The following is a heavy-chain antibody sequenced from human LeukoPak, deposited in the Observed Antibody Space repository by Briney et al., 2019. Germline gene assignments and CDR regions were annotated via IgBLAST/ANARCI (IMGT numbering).Heavy chain of an antibody. CDR2: IRYDGGHK. D-gene: IGHD2-2*01. CDR1: GITFSNYD. Sequence: SGGSLRLSCAASGITFSNYDMHWVRQTPGKGLEWVAFIRYDGGHKYYADSVKGRFTISRDNSKNTLYLQMKSLRAEDTAVYYCAKEGCSSTSCAPYYYYYMDVWGKGTTVTVSS. CDR3: AKEGCSSTSCAPYYYYYMDV. V-gene: IGHV3-30*02. J-gene: IGHJ6*03.